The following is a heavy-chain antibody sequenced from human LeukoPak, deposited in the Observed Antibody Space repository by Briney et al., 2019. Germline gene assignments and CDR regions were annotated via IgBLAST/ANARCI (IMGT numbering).Heavy chain of an antibody. CDR3: ARHTWQWLPFDD. J-gene: IGHJ4*02. D-gene: IGHD5-12*01. CDR2: IYYSVST. CDR1: GASISSTNNF. Sequence: SETLSLTCTVSGASISSTNNFWGWIRQTPGKGLEWIATIYYSVSTYYNPSLKSRLSISVDTSKNQFSLKLSSVTAADTAIYYCARHTWQWLPFDDWGQGTQVTISS. V-gene: IGHV4-39*07.